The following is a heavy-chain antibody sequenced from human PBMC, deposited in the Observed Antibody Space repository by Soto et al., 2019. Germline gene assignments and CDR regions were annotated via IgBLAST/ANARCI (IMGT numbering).Heavy chain of an antibody. J-gene: IGHJ5*01. V-gene: IGHV3-30*01. CDR2: ISYSGDRQ. CDR1: GFTFADYA. D-gene: IGHD3-16*01. Sequence: GGSLRLSCVASGFTFADYAMHWVRRIPGKGLEWVAVISYSGDRQYYAESVKGRFTISRDNSKKTLYLQMFSLTSEDSAVFYCARTPAAMITDRYNWFDSWGPGNQVTVSS. CDR3: ARTPAAMITDRYNWFDS.